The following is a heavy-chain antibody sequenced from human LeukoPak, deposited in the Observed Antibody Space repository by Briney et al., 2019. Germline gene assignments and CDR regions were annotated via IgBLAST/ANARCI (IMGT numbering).Heavy chain of an antibody. CDR3: ARDAAVAGTELDY. V-gene: IGHV3-23*01. J-gene: IGHJ4*02. D-gene: IGHD6-19*01. Sequence: GGSLRLSCAASGFTFSSYAMSWVRQAPGKGLEWVSAISGSGGSTYYADSAKGRFTISRDNAKNSLYLQMNSLRAEDTAVYYCARDAAVAGTELDYWGQGTLVTVSS. CDR2: ISGSGGST. CDR1: GFTFSSYA.